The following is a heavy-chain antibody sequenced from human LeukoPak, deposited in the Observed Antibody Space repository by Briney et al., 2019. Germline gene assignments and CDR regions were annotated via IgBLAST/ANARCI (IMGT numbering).Heavy chain of an antibody. V-gene: IGHV3-23*01. CDR3: AKDRSRYDSSAYDFDY. J-gene: IGHJ4*02. Sequence: GGSLGLSCAASGFTFSNYGMSWVRQAPGKGLEWVSTLSRSGDSPYYADSVKGRFTISRDNSKNTLHLQMNSLRAEDTAVYYCAKDRSRYDSSAYDFDYWGQGTLVTVSS. CDR1: GFTFSNYG. CDR2: LSRSGDSP. D-gene: IGHD3-22*01.